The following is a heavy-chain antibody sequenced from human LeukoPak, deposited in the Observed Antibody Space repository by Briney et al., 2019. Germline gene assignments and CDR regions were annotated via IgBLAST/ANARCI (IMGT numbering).Heavy chain of an antibody. D-gene: IGHD7-27*01. CDR1: GYSFTSYW. Sequence: GESLKTSCKGSGYSFTSYWIGWVRQMPGKGLEWMGIIYPGDSDTRYSPSFQGQVTISADKSISTAYLQWSSLKASDTAMYYCARLDGSNWGSLSLDPWGQGTLVTVSS. CDR3: ARLDGSNWGSLSLDP. J-gene: IGHJ5*02. CDR2: IYPGDSDT. V-gene: IGHV5-51*01.